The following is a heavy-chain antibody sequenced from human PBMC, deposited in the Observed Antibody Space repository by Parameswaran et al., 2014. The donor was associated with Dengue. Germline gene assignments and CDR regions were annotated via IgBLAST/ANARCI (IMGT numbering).Heavy chain of an antibody. J-gene: IGHJ4*02. D-gene: IGHD6-13*01. V-gene: IGHV4-30-4*01. CDR2: IYYSGST. Sequence: RWIRQPPGKGLEWIGYIYYSGSTYYNPSLKSRVTISVDTSKNQFSLKLSSVTAADTAVYYCASESIAAASVFDYWGQGTLVTVSS. CDR3: ASESIAAASVFDY.